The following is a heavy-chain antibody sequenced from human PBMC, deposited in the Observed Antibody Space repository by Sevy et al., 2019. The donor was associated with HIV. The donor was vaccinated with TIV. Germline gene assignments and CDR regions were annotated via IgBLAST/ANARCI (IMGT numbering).Heavy chain of an antibody. D-gene: IGHD3-3*01. V-gene: IGHV3-53*01. Sequence: GGSLRLSCAASGFTVSSSYMTWVRQPPGKGLEWVSVIYSGGSTYYADAVKGRFTISRDNSKNTLYLQMNNLRADDTAVYSCARGRGVFGAVAINWFDPWGQGALVTVSS. J-gene: IGHJ5*02. CDR3: ARGRGVFGAVAINWFDP. CDR2: IYSGGST. CDR1: GFTVSSSY.